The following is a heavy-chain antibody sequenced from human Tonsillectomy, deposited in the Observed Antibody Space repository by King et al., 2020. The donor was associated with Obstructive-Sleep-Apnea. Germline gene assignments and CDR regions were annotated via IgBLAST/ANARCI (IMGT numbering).Heavy chain of an antibody. D-gene: IGHD3-10*01. Sequence: VQLVESGGGVVHPGRSLRLSCAASGFTFSSYGMHWVRQAPGKGLEWVAVIWYDGSNKYYADSVKGRFTISRDNSKNTLYLQMNSLRAEDTAVYYCAKDSYGSGSYIYWGQGTLVTVSS. CDR2: IWYDGSNK. J-gene: IGHJ4*02. CDR3: AKDSYGSGSYIY. CDR1: GFTFSSYG. V-gene: IGHV3-33*06.